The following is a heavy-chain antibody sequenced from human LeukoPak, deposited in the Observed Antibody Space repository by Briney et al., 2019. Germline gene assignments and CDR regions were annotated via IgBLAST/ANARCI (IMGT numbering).Heavy chain of an antibody. D-gene: IGHD3-9*01. CDR3: ARGGTLRYFDWLPSVVDY. CDR2: ISSSSSYI. J-gene: IGHJ4*02. Sequence: PGGSLRLSCAASGFTFSSYSMNWVRQALGKGLEWVSSISSSSSYIYYADSVKGRFTISRDNAKNSLYLQMNSLRAEDTAVYYCARGGTLRYFDWLPSVVDYWGQGTLVTVSS. CDR1: GFTFSSYS. V-gene: IGHV3-21*01.